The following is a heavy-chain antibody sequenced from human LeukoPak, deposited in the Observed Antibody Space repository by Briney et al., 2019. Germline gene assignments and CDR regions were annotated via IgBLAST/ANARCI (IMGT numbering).Heavy chain of an antibody. CDR2: ISWNSGSI. D-gene: IGHD5-18*01. Sequence: PGGSLRLSCAASGFTFSGYPIHWVRHAPGKGLEWVSGISWNSGSIGYADSVKGRFTISRDNAKNSRYLQMNSLRAEDTALYYCAKGGYSYGYLGYYYGMDVWGQGTTVTVSS. CDR3: AKGGYSYGYLGYYYGMDV. V-gene: IGHV3-9*01. J-gene: IGHJ6*02. CDR1: GFTFSGYP.